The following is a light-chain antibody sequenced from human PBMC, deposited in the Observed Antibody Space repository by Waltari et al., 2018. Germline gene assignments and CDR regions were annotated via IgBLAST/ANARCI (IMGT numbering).Light chain of an antibody. CDR2: DAS. J-gene: IGKJ3*01. CDR1: QSVNSD. Sequence: EIVLTQSPATLSLSPWDRATLSCRASQSVNSDLAWYQQKPGQAPRLLIYDASNSASGIPARFSGSGSGTDFTLTISTLEPEDFAVYYCQQRSQWPPLFTFGPGTKVDIK. CDR3: QQRSQWPPLFT. V-gene: IGKV3-11*01.